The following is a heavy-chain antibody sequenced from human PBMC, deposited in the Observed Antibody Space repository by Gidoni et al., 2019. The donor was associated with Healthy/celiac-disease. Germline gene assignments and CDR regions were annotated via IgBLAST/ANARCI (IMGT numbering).Heavy chain of an antibody. CDR2: INHSGSN. J-gene: IGHJ5*02. CDR3: ARGLTIFGVVTRYNWFDP. CDR1: GGSFSGYY. D-gene: IGHD3-3*01. Sequence: QVQLQQWGAGLLKPSETLSLTCAVYGGSFSGYYWSWIRQPPGKGLEWIGEINHSGSNNYNPSLKSRVTISVDTSKNQFSLKLSSVTAADTAVYYCARGLTIFGVVTRYNWFDPWGQGTLVTVSS. V-gene: IGHV4-34*01.